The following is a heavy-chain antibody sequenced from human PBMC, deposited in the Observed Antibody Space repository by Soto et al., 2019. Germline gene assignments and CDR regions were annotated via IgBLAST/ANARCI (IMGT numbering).Heavy chain of an antibody. CDR2: IIPVFGTA. Sequence: QVQLVQSGAEVKKAWSSVKVSCKVSGGTFSSYFINWVRQAPGQGLEWVGGIIPVFGTASYAEKFQGRVTITADESTSTAYLELSSLRPDDTAVYYCARETPSAAAAYYYYGLDVWGQGTTVTVPS. V-gene: IGHV1-69*01. D-gene: IGHD6-13*01. J-gene: IGHJ6*02. CDR1: GGTFSSYF. CDR3: ARETPSAAAAYYYYGLDV.